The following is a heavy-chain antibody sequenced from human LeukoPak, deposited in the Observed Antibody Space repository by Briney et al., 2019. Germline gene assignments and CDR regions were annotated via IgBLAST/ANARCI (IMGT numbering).Heavy chain of an antibody. J-gene: IGHJ5*02. CDR3: TVDGGYNRFDP. Sequence: PGGSLRLSCAASGFTFSSHWMTWVRQAPGKGLEWVANMNEDGSVKNYVVSVKGRFTISRDNAKNSLYLQTDSLRAEDTAVYYCTVDGGYNRFDPWGQGTLVTVPP. D-gene: IGHD3-16*01. CDR2: MNEDGSVK. V-gene: IGHV3-7*04. CDR1: GFTFSSHW.